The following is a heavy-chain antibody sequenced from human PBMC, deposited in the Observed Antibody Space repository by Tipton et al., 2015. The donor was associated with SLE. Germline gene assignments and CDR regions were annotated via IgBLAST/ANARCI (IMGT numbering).Heavy chain of an antibody. CDR2: ISYSGST. CDR1: GDSISSSSDY. CDR3: AREVILGGDYFDY. V-gene: IGHV4-39*07. Sequence: LRLSCTVSGDSISSSSDYWGWIRQSPGQGLEWIGSISYSGSTNYNPSLKSRVAISVDTSKNQFSLKLSSVTDADTAVYYCAREVILGGDYFDYWGQGTLVTVSS. D-gene: IGHD1-26*01. J-gene: IGHJ4*02.